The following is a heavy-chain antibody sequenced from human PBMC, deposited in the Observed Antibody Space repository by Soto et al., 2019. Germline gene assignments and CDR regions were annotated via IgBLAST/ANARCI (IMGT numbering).Heavy chain of an antibody. J-gene: IGHJ4*02. CDR2: INPNSGGT. V-gene: IGHV1-2*04. D-gene: IGHD3-10*01. CDR1: GYTFTGYY. CDR3: ARPRITMVRGVSFFDY. Sequence: ASVKVSCKASGYTFTGYYMHWVRQAPGQGLEWMGWINPNSGGTNYAQKFQGWVTMTRDTSISTAYMELSRLRSDDTAVYYCARPRITMVRGVSFFDYWGQGTLVTVSS.